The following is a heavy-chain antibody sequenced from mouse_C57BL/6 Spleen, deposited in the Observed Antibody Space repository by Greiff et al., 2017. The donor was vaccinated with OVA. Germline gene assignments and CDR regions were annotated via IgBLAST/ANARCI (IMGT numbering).Heavy chain of an antibody. CDR2: IWGGGST. D-gene: IGHD3-3*01. Sequence: QVQLKESGPGLVAPSQSLSITCTVSGFSFTSYGVDWVRQPPGKGLEWLGVIWGGGSTNYNSALMSRLSISKNNSKSQVFLKMNSLQTEDTAMYYCAKRDTDVDYAMDYWGQGTSVTVSS. CDR1: GFSFTSYG. V-gene: IGHV2-9*01. J-gene: IGHJ4*01. CDR3: AKRDTDVDYAMDY.